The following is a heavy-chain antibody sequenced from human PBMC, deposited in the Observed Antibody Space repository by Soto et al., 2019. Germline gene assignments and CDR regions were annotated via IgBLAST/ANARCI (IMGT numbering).Heavy chain of an antibody. Sequence: PGGSLRLSCAASGFTFSSYWMSWVRQAPGKGLEWVANIKQDGSEKYYVDSVKGRFTISRDNAKNSLYLQMNSLRAEDTAVYYCARKDCSGGSCYSSNMGAFDYWGQGTLVTVS. CDR3: ARKDCSGGSCYSSNMGAFDY. CDR2: IKQDGSEK. D-gene: IGHD2-15*01. CDR1: GFTFSSYW. J-gene: IGHJ4*02. V-gene: IGHV3-7*03.